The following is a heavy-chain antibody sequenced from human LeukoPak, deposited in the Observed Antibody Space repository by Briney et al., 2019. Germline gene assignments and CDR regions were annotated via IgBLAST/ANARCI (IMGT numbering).Heavy chain of an antibody. J-gene: IGHJ4*02. D-gene: IGHD1-26*01. CDR2: IYYSGST. CDR3: VKSGGYGLIDY. CDR1: GGSISSYY. V-gene: IGHV4-59*08. Sequence: SETLSLTCTVSGGSISSYYWSWIRQPPGKGLEWIGYIYYSGSTNYNPSLKSRVTISVDTSKNQFSLKLSSVTAADTAMYYCVKSGGYGLIDYWGQGTLVTVSS.